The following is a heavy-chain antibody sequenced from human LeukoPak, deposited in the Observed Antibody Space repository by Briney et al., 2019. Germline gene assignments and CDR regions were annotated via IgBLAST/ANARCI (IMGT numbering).Heavy chain of an antibody. D-gene: IGHD4-11*01. CDR2: VSAYNGDT. J-gene: IGHJ4*02. V-gene: IGHV1-18*01. CDR1: VYTFTSYG. CDR3: ASSVTYMTKLDY. Sequence: GASLRVSSKTSVYTFTSYGICWVRQAPVQGLVWGWGVSAYNGDTKYAQKLQGRVTTTPDTSTSTAHMELRSLRSDDTAVYYCASSVTYMTKLDYWGQGTLVTVSS.